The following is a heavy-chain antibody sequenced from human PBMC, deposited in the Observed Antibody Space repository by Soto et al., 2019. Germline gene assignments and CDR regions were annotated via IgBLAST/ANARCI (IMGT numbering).Heavy chain of an antibody. V-gene: IGHV4-31*03. CDR3: ARDADYGGSRGGMDV. D-gene: IGHD4-17*01. CDR2: IYYSGST. Sequence: QVRLEESGPGLVKPSETLSLICSVSGGSVNNANYFWNWIRHHPENGLEWIGYIYYSGSTRYNPSFKSRVTLSIDTSKNQFSLSLNSVTVADTAVYLCARDADYGGSRGGMDVWGRGTTVTVSS. J-gene: IGHJ6*02. CDR1: GGSVNNANYF.